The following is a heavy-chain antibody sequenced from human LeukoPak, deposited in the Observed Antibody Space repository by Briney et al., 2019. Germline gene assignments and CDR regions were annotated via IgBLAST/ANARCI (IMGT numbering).Heavy chain of an antibody. CDR2: IFYSGTT. D-gene: IGHD6-13*01. Sequence: SETLSLTCTVSGGSISSHFWSWIRQPPGKGLEWIGYIFYSGTTKYNPSLRSRVTISADTSKNQFSLKLSSVTAADTAVYYCARVVSSSWDYYYYMDVWGKGTTVTISS. CDR1: GGSISSHF. CDR3: ARVVSSSWDYYYYMDV. V-gene: IGHV4-59*11. J-gene: IGHJ6*03.